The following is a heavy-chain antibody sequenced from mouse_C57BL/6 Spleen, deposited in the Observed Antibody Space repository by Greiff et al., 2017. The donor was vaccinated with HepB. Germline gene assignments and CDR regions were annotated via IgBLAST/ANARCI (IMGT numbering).Heavy chain of an antibody. J-gene: IGHJ1*03. Sequence: QVQLQQPGAELVKPGASVKVSCKASGYTFTSYWMHWVKQRPGQGLEWIGRIHPSDSDTNYNQKFKGKATLTIDKSSSTAYMQLSSLTSEDSAVYYCAMLTGTDWYFDVWGTGTTVTVSS. D-gene: IGHD4-1*01. CDR3: AMLTGTDWYFDV. CDR1: GYTFTSYW. CDR2: IHPSDSDT. V-gene: IGHV1-74*01.